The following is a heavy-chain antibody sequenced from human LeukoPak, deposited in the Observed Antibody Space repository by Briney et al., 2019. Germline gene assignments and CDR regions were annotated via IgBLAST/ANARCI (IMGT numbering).Heavy chain of an antibody. Sequence: GGSLRLSCAASGFTFGDYAMIWVRQAPGKGLEWVSLVNWDGGSTSYADSVKGRFTVSRDNNKNVLYLQMNSLRTEDTALYYCAKGDYWSGYAGYYYGMDVWGHGTTVTVSS. D-gene: IGHD3-3*01. CDR1: GFTFGDYA. V-gene: IGHV3-43*01. CDR3: AKGDYWSGYAGYYYGMDV. J-gene: IGHJ6*02. CDR2: VNWDGGST.